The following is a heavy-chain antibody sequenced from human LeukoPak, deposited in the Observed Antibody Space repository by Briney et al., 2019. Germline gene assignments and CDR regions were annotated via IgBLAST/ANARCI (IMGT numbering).Heavy chain of an antibody. J-gene: IGHJ4*02. Sequence: PGGSLRLSCAASGFTVSSNYMSWVRQAPGKALEWVSVIYSGGSTYYADSVKGRFTISRHNSKNTLYLQMNSLRAEDTAVYYCARVSYYDSSGYHFDCWGQGTLVTVSS. CDR1: GFTVSSNY. V-gene: IGHV3-53*04. D-gene: IGHD3-22*01. CDR2: IYSGGST. CDR3: ARVSYYDSSGYHFDC.